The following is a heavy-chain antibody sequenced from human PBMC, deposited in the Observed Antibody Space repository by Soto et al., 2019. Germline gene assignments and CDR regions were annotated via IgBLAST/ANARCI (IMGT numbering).Heavy chain of an antibody. CDR3: ALDYYGSGSYPNDAFDI. CDR2: ISGSGGSP. J-gene: IGHJ3*02. D-gene: IGHD3-10*01. Sequence: PGGSLRLSCAASGFTFSSSAMSWVRQAPGKRLEWVSAISGSGGSPYYADSVKGRFTISRDNYKKTLYLQMNSLRAEDTAVYYCALDYYGSGSYPNDAFDIWGQGTMVTXSS. CDR1: GFTFSSSA. V-gene: IGHV3-23*01.